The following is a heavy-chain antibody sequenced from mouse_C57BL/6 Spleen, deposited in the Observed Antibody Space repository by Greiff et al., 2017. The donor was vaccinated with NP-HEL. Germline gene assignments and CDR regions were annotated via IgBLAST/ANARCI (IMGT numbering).Heavy chain of an antibody. Sequence: EVQVVESGTVLARPGASVKMSCKTSGYTFTSYWMHWVKQRPGQGLEWIGAIYPGNSDTSYNQKFKGKAKLTAVTSASTAYMELSSLTNEDSAVYYCTRKTTVADWYFDVWGTGTTVTVSS. CDR2: IYPGNSDT. V-gene: IGHV1-5*01. D-gene: IGHD1-1*01. CDR3: TRKTTVADWYFDV. CDR1: GYTFTSYW. J-gene: IGHJ1*03.